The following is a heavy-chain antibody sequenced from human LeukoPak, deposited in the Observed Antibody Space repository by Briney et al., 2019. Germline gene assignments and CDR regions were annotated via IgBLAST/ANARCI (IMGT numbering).Heavy chain of an antibody. J-gene: IGHJ4*02. CDR3: AKGRRGWGDPEF. D-gene: IGHD3-10*01. Sequence: GGSLRLSCAASGFTFSSYAMCWVRQAPGKGLEWVSSISDSGSSTSYADSVKGRFTISRDNSLNTLYLQMNSLTAGDTAVYYCAKGRRGWGDPEFWGQGTLATVSS. CDR1: GFTFSSYA. V-gene: IGHV3-23*01. CDR2: ISDSGSST.